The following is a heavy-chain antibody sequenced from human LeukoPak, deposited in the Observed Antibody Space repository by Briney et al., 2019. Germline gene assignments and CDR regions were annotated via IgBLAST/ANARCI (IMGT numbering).Heavy chain of an antibody. J-gene: IGHJ6*03. Sequence: AGGSLRLSCAASGFTFSSYGMHWVRQAPGKGLEWVAVIWYDGSNKYYADSVKGRFTISRDNSKNTLYLQMNSLRAEDTAVYYCAKDNKALYCSGGSCYFGEGYMDVWGKGTTVTVSS. D-gene: IGHD2-15*01. CDR2: IWYDGSNK. V-gene: IGHV3-33*06. CDR1: GFTFSSYG. CDR3: AKDNKALYCSGGSCYFGEGYMDV.